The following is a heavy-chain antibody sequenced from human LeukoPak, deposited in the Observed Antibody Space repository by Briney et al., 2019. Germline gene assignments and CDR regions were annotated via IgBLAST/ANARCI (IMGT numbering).Heavy chain of an antibody. J-gene: IGHJ4*02. Sequence: GGSLRLSCAASGFTFDDYGMSWVRQAPGKGLEWVSAINWNGGSTGYADSVKGRFTISRDNAKNSLYLQMYSLRAEDTALYYCARGTTLAAAGTPFDYWGQGTLVTVSS. CDR3: ARGTTLAAAGTPFDY. CDR2: INWNGGST. CDR1: GFTFDDYG. D-gene: IGHD6-13*01. V-gene: IGHV3-20*04.